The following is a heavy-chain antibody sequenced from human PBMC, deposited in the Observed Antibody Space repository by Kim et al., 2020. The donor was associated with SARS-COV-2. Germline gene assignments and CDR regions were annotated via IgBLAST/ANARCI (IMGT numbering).Heavy chain of an antibody. CDR2: IFYSGST. Sequence: SETLSLTCTVSGFSLSNYYWSWIRQPPGKGLEWIWYIFYSGSTNYNPALKSRVTISVNTTKNHLSLKLSSVTAADAAVYYCATGFCSGRYYYNN. CDR1: GFSLSNYY. D-gene: IGHD2-15*01. CDR3: ATGFCSGRYYYNN. J-gene: IGHJ6*03. V-gene: IGHV4-59*01.